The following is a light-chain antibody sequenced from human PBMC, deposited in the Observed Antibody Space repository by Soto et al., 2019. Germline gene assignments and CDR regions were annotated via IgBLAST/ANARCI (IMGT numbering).Light chain of an antibody. Sequence: QSALTQPASVSGSPGQSITISCTGTSSDVGSYNLVSCYQQHPGKSPKVIIYEVNKWPSGVSNRFSCSKSGNTASLTISGLQADDEADYYCCSYAGGNTLLFGGGTKLTVL. V-gene: IGLV2-23*02. J-gene: IGLJ2*01. CDR1: SSDVGSYNL. CDR3: CSYAGGNTLL. CDR2: EVN.